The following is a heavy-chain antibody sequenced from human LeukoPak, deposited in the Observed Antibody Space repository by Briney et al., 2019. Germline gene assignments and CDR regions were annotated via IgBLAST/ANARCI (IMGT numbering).Heavy chain of an antibody. Sequence: GRSLRLSCAASGFTFSSYGMHWVRQAPGKGLEWVAVISYDGSNKYYADSVKGRFTISRDNSKNTLYLQMNSLRAEDTAVYYCAKDPTSRQGQELWGQGTLVTVSS. J-gene: IGHJ4*02. CDR3: AKDPTSRQGQEL. V-gene: IGHV3-30*18. CDR1: GFTFSSYG. D-gene: IGHD5-12*01. CDR2: ISYDGSNK.